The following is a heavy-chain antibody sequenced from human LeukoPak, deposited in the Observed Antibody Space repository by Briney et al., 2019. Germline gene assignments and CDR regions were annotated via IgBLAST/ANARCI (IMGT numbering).Heavy chain of an antibody. Sequence: GGSLRLSCAASGFTFSSYGMSWVRQVPGKGLEWVSAISGSGDGTYYADSVKGRFTISRDNAKTSLYLQMNSLRAEDTAVYYCARDLSGIAGYTYGRGIDYWGQGTLVTVSS. J-gene: IGHJ4*02. D-gene: IGHD5-18*01. V-gene: IGHV3-21*01. CDR1: GFTFSSYG. CDR3: ARDLSGIAGYTYGRGIDY. CDR2: ISGSGDGT.